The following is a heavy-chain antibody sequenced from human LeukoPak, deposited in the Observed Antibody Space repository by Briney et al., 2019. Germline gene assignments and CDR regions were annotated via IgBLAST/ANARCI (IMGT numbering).Heavy chain of an antibody. CDR1: GYTFTGYY. D-gene: IGHD6-6*01. CDR2: INPNSGGT. Sequence: ASVKVSCKASGYTFTGYYMHWVRQAPGQGPEWMGWINPNSGGTNYAQKFQGRVTMTRDTSISTAYMELSRLRSDDTAVYYCARWYSSSSFREFYYFDYWGQGTLVTVSS. CDR3: ARWYSSSSFREFYYFDY. V-gene: IGHV1-2*02. J-gene: IGHJ4*02.